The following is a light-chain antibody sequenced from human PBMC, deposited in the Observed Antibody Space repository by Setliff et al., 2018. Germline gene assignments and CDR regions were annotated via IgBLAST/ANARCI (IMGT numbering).Light chain of an antibody. Sequence: QSALAQPASVSGSPGQSITISCTGTSSDVGGYNYVSWYQQHPGKAPKLMIYEVSDRPSGVSNRFSGSKSGNTASLTISGLQAEDGADYYCTSYTSSRTYVFGNGTKVTVL. CDR1: SSDVGGYNY. CDR2: EVS. V-gene: IGLV2-14*01. J-gene: IGLJ1*01. CDR3: TSYTSSRTYV.